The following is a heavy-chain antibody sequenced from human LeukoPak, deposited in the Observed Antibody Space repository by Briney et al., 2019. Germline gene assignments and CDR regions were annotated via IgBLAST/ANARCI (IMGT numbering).Heavy chain of an antibody. J-gene: IGHJ6*02. CDR3: ARAYYGSGRNYYGMDV. CDR2: ISSSSSYI. D-gene: IGHD3-10*01. V-gene: IGHV3-21*01. Sequence: GSLKIFFAGSWITFSSYCIELVRQGPGEGLGLGSSISSSSSYIYYADSVKGRFTISRDNAKNSLYLQMNSLRAEDTAVYYCARAYYGSGRNYYGMDVWGQGATVTVSS. CDR1: WITFSSYC.